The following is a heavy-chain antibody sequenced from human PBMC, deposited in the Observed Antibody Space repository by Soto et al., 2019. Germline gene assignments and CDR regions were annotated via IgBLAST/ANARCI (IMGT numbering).Heavy chain of an antibody. D-gene: IGHD3-22*01. CDR1: AFTFSNYA. Sequence: PGGSLRLSCAASAFTFSNYAMTWVRQSPGKGLEWVSSISHDGGSTYYTGSVKGRFTISRDNSKNTLYLQMNSLRAEDTAVYYCAKTSNGYPYYFDYWGQGALITVYS. CDR2: ISHDGGST. J-gene: IGHJ4*02. V-gene: IGHV3-23*01. CDR3: AKTSNGYPYYFDY.